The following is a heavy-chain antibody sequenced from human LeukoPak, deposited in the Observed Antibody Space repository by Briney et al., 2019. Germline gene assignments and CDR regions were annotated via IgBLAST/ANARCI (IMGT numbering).Heavy chain of an antibody. D-gene: IGHD1-14*01. V-gene: IGHV3-30*18. Sequence: GGSLRLSCAASGFTFSSYGVHWVRRAPGKGLEWVAVISYDGSNKEYADSVKGRFTISRDSSKNTVYLQMNSLRAEDTAVYYCAKSRYEVPALDYWGQGTLVTVSS. CDR3: AKSRYEVPALDY. CDR1: GFTFSSYG. CDR2: ISYDGSNK. J-gene: IGHJ4*02.